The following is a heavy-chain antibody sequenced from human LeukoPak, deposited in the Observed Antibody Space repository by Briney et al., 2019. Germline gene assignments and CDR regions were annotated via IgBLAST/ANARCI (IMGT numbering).Heavy chain of an antibody. CDR3: ASYYDSSGYADAFDI. J-gene: IGHJ3*02. D-gene: IGHD3-22*01. CDR2: IYYSGST. CDR1: GGSISSYY. V-gene: IGHV4-59*01. Sequence: SGTLSLTCTVSGGSISSYYWSWIRQPPGKGLEWIGYIYYSGSTNYNPSLKSRVTISVDTSKNQFSLKLSSVTAADTAVYYCASYYDSSGYADAFDIWGQGTMVTVSS.